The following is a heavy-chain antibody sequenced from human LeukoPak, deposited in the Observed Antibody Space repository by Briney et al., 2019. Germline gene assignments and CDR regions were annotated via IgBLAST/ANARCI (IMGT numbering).Heavy chain of an antibody. Sequence: GGSLRLSCAASGFTFSSYGMHWVRQAPGKGLEWVAVIWYDGSNKYYADSVKGRFSISRDNAKNTLYLVMNSLRVEDTAVYYCASSPTYYDFWSGYSSESDYGMDVWGQGTTVTVSS. CDR1: GFTFSSYG. D-gene: IGHD3-3*01. V-gene: IGHV3-33*03. J-gene: IGHJ6*02. CDR3: ASSPTYYDFWSGYSSESDYGMDV. CDR2: IWYDGSNK.